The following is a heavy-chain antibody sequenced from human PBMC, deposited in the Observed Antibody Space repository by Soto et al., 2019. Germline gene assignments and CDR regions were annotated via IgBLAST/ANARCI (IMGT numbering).Heavy chain of an antibody. D-gene: IGHD2-2*02. CDR1: GGSISSYY. CDR3: ARDRYCSSTSCFTFDP. J-gene: IGHJ5*02. V-gene: IGHV4-59*01. CDR2: IYYSGST. Sequence: SETLSLTCTVSGGSISSYYWSWIRQPPGKGLEWIGYIYYSGSTNYNPSLKSRVTISVDTSKNQFSLKLSSVTAADTAVYYCARDRYCSSTSCFTFDPWGQGTLVTVSS.